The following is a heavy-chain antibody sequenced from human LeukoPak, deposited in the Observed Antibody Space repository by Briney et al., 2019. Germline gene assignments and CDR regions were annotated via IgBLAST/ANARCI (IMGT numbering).Heavy chain of an antibody. J-gene: IGHJ5*02. D-gene: IGHD3-3*01. CDR3: ARDLVVEWRGSSPSWFDP. CDR1: GYTFTSYY. V-gene: IGHV1-2*02. CDR2: INPNSGGT. Sequence: GASVKVSCKASGYTFTSYYMHWVRQAPGQGLEWMGWINPNSGGTNYAQKFQGRVTMTRDTSISTAYMELSRLRSDDTAVYYCARDLVVEWRGSSPSWFDPWGQGTLVTVSS.